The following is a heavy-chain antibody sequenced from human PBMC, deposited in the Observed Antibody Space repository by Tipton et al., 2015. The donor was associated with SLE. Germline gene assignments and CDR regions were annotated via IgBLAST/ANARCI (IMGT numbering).Heavy chain of an antibody. J-gene: IGHJ4*02. CDR3: ARIRPGHGDPFDF. CDR2: LFGSGSPT. V-gene: IGHV4-61*02. D-gene: IGHD4-17*01. CDR1: GGSISSGRCY. Sequence: TLSLTCTVSGGSISSGRCYWSWIRQSAGKGLEWFGRLFGSGSPTPYNHSLEGRVTVSVDTSPNQVSLKLTSVTAADTAVYYCARIRPGHGDPFDFWGQGTLVTVSS.